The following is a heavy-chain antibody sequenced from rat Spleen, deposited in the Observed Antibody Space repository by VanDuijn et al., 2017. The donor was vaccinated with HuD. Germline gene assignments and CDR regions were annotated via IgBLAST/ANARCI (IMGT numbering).Heavy chain of an antibody. J-gene: IGHJ2*01. CDR2: ISYDGSGT. V-gene: IGHV5-29*01. Sequence: EVQLVESGGGLVQPGGSMKLSCAASGFTFNNYDMAWVRQAPTKGLEWVATISYDGSGTYYRDSVKGRFTISRDNAKSTLYLQMDSLRSEDTATYYCAMGIDYWGQGVMVTVSS. D-gene: IGHD1-7*01. CDR1: GFTFNNYD. CDR3: AMGIDY.